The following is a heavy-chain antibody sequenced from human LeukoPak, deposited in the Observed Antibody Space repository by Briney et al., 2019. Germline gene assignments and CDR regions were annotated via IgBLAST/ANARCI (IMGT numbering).Heavy chain of an antibody. V-gene: IGHV3-21*01. CDR3: ARGMVATSDYFDY. D-gene: IGHD5-12*01. J-gene: IGHJ4*02. Sequence: GGSLRLSCAASGFTFSSYSMNWVRQAPGKGLEWVSSISSSSSYIYYADSVKGRFTISRDNAKNPLYLQMNSLRAEDTAVYYCARGMVATSDYFDYWGQGTLVTVSS. CDR1: GFTFSSYS. CDR2: ISSSSSYI.